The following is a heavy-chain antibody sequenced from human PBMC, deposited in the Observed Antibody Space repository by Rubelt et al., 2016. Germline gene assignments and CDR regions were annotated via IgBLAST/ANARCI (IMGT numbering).Heavy chain of an antibody. CDR1: GFSLSTSGVG. J-gene: IGHJ4*02. D-gene: IGHD4-11*01. CDR3: AHSRILTTWGGSLIDYFDY. Sequence: QITLKESGPTLVKPTQTLTLTCTFSGFSLSTSGVGVGWIRQPPGKALEWLALIYWNDDKRYSPSLKSRLTITKDTSKNQVVLTMTNMDPVDTATYYCAHSRILTTWGGSLIDYFDYWGQGTLVTVSS. CDR2: IYWNDDK. V-gene: IGHV2-5*01.